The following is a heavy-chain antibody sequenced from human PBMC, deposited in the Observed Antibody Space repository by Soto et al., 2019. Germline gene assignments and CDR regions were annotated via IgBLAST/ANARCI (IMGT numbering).Heavy chain of an antibody. CDR1: GFTFSIYS. CDR3: TKIAVIPDNVWFDT. Sequence: QLVESGGGLVQRGGSLRLSCTASGFTFSIYSMNWVRQAPGKGLEWVSYISSSSSRIEYADPVKGRFTISRDNAKNSVYLQMNSLRDEDTAIYYCTKIAVIPDNVWFDTWGHGTLVTVSS. D-gene: IGHD1-20*01. V-gene: IGHV3-48*02. CDR2: ISSSSSRI. J-gene: IGHJ5*01.